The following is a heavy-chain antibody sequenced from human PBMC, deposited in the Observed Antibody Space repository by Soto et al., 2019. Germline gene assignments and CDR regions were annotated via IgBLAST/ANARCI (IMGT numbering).Heavy chain of an antibody. V-gene: IGHV4-59*01. CDR3: ARGTFGVVKD. D-gene: IGHD3-3*01. CDR1: GGSISSYY. J-gene: IGHJ4*02. Sequence: QVQLQESGPGLVKPSETLSLTCTVSGGSISSYYWSWIRQPPGKGLEWIGYMYYSGSTNYNPSLKSRVTISIDTSRNQFSMKLSSVTAADTAVNYCARGTFGVVKDWGQGTLVTVSS. CDR2: MYYSGST.